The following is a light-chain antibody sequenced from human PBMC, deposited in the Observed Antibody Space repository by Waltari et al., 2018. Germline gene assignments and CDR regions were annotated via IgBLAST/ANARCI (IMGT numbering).Light chain of an antibody. Sequence: QSALSQPASVSGSPGQSISISCTGTSSDGGGHTYVSWYQQHPGKAPKLLIYEVTNRPSGVSNRFSGSKSGNAASLTISGLQAEDEGDYYCSSFSTSSTLLLFGGGTKLTVL. J-gene: IGLJ2*01. CDR1: SSDGGGHTY. V-gene: IGLV2-14*01. CDR2: EVT. CDR3: SSFSTSSTLLL.